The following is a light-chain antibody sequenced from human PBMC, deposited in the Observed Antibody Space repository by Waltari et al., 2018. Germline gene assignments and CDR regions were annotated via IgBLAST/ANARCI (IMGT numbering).Light chain of an antibody. V-gene: IGLV1-40*01. CDR2: HNS. J-gene: IGLJ2*01. Sequence: QSVLTQPPSVSGAPGQRVTIPCTGSSSNIGAGYEVHWYQQFPGTAPKLLIYHNSNRPSGVPDRFSGSKSGTSASLAITGLLAEDEADYYCQSFDSSLNAVLFGGGTKLTVL. CDR3: QSFDSSLNAVL. CDR1: SSNIGAGYE.